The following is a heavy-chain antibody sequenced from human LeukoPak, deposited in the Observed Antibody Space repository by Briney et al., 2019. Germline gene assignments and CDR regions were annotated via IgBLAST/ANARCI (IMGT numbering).Heavy chain of an antibody. CDR3: ARGGPFPSSSSSREYYLDY. CDR2: RSIYNGNT. Sequence: ASVKVSCKASGYDFINYGISWVRQAPGQGLEWMGWRSIYNGNTDYKLQGRVTMTTDISTNTAYMEVRSLRSDDTAVYYCARGGPFPSSSSSREYYLDYWGQGTLATVSS. D-gene: IGHD6-6*01. V-gene: IGHV1-18*01. CDR1: GYDFINYG. J-gene: IGHJ4*02.